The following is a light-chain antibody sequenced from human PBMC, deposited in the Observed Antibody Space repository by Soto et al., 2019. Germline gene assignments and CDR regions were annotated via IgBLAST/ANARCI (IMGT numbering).Light chain of an antibody. Sequence: DIQMTQSPSSLSASVGDRVTITCRASQSIRSYLNWDQQKPGKAPKLLIYAASSLQSGVPSRFSGSGSGTDFTLTISSLQPEDFATYYCQQSYSTPYTFGQGTNLEIK. V-gene: IGKV1-39*01. CDR1: QSIRSY. J-gene: IGKJ2*01. CDR2: AAS. CDR3: QQSYSTPYT.